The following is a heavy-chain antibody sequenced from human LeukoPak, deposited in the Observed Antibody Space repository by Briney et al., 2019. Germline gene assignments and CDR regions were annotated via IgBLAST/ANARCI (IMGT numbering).Heavy chain of an antibody. J-gene: IGHJ6*02. CDR3: ARDRPQAAAGVYYYYGMDV. CDR1: GYTFTGYY. D-gene: IGHD6-13*01. V-gene: IGHV1-2*04. CDR2: INPNSGGT. Sequence: ASVEVSCKASGYTFTGYYMHWVRQAPGQGLEWMGWINPNSGGTNYAQKFQGWVTMTRDTSISTAYMELSGLRSDDTAVYYCARDRPQAAAGVYYYYGMDVWGQGTTVTVSS.